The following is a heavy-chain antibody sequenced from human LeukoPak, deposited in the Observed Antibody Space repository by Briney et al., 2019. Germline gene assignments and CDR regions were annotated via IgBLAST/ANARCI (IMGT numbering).Heavy chain of an antibody. CDR2: IYTSGSA. V-gene: IGHV4-4*07. D-gene: IGHD2-2*01. CDR1: GGSISDYH. CDR3: ARRLGYCSSTSCYLYYYYMDV. J-gene: IGHJ6*03. Sequence: PSETLSLTCTVSGGSISDYHWTWIRQPAGKGLEWIGRIYTSGSASYNPSLKSRVTMSVDTSKNQFSLKLSSVTAADTAVYYCARRLGYCSSTSCYLYYYYMDVWGKGTTVTVSS.